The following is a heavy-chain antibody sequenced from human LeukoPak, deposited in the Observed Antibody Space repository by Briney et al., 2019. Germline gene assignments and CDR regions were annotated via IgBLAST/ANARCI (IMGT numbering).Heavy chain of an antibody. D-gene: IGHD5-12*01. V-gene: IGHV1-18*01. CDR2: ISAYNGNT. CDR1: GYTFTSYG. CDR3: ARRYSGYDSGVYYFDY. J-gene: IGHJ4*02. Sequence: ASVKVSCKASGYTFTSYGISWVRQAPGQGLEWMGWISAYNGNTNYAQKLQGRVTMTTDTSTSTAYMELRSLRSDDTAVYYCARRYSGYDSGVYYFDYWGQGTLVTVSS.